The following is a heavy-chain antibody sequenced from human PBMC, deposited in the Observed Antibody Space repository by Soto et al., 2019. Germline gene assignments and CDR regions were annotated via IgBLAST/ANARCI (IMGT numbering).Heavy chain of an antibody. J-gene: IGHJ3*02. V-gene: IGHV3-9*01. CDR3: AKDIEGDKGYMAFDI. D-gene: IGHD2-15*01. CDR2: ISWNSGSI. CDR1: GFTFDDYA. Sequence: EVQLVESGGGLVQPGRSLRLSCAASGFTFDDYAMHWVRQAPGKGLEWVSGISWNSGSIGYADSVKGRFTISRDNAKNSLYLQMNSLRAEDTALYYCAKDIEGDKGYMAFDIWGQGTMVTVSS.